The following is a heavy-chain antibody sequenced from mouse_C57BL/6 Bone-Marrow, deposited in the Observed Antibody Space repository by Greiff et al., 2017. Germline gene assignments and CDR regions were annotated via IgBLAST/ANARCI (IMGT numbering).Heavy chain of an antibody. V-gene: IGHV1-82*01. CDR3: VGATVVYFDY. CDR1: GYAFSSSW. Sequence: QVQLQQSGPELVKPGASVKISCKASGYAFSSSWMNWVKQRPGKGLEWIGRIYPGDGDTNYNGKFKGKATLTADKSSSTASMQLSSLTSEDSAVYFCVGATVVYFDYWGQGTTLTVSS. J-gene: IGHJ2*01. CDR2: IYPGDGDT. D-gene: IGHD1-1*01.